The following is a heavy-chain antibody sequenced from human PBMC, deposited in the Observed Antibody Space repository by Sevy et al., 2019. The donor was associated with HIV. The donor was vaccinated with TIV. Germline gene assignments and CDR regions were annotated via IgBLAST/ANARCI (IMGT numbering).Heavy chain of an antibody. J-gene: IGHJ4*02. CDR2: ISSSGVYE. CDR1: GFSFNTYS. V-gene: IGHV3-21*01. CDR3: ARVPDSGGRGRADY. D-gene: IGHD1-26*01. Sequence: GGSLRLSCAASGFSFNTYSFYWVRQAPGEGLEWISSISSSGVYEYYADSVRGRFTISRDNAKNSLSLQMNGLRVEERGVYYCARVPDSGGRGRADYWGQGTRVTVSS.